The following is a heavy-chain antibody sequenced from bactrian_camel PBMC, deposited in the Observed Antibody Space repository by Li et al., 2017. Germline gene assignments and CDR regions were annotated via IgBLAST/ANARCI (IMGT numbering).Heavy chain of an antibody. Sequence: HVQLVESGGGLVQPGGSLRLSCAGSGFIFSEYPMAWVRQAPGKGLGWVSGILTSGDTHYDYSVKGRFTVSRDNAKNTVYLQMDNLKSEDTALYYCAKDRSWGGSAYESKYWGQGTQVTVS. J-gene: IGHJ4*01. CDR2: ILTSGDT. CDR1: GFIFSEYP. D-gene: IGHD5*01. V-gene: IGHV3S9*01. CDR3: AKDRSWGGSAYESKY.